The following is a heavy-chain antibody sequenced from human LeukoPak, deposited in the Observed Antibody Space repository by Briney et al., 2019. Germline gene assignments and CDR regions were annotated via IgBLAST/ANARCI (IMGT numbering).Heavy chain of an antibody. CDR3: ARVVPRRYCSSTSCYRWFDP. D-gene: IGHD2-2*02. CDR2: MNPNSGNT. CDR1: GYTFTSYD. V-gene: IGHV1-8*01. J-gene: IGHJ5*02. Sequence: ASVKVSCKASGYTFTSYDINWVRQATGQGLEWMGWMNPNSGNTGYAQKFQGRVTMTRNTSISTAYMELSSLRSDDTAVYYCARVVPRRYCSSTSCYRWFDPWGQGTLVTVSS.